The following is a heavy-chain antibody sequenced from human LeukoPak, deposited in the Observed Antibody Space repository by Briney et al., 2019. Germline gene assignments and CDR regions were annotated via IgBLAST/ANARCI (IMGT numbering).Heavy chain of an antibody. CDR3: ARDKSGYYYYMDV. CDR2: IYSGGST. CDR1: GFTFSSYG. V-gene: IGHV3-53*01. Sequence: GGSLRLSCAASGFTFSSYGMHWVRQAPGKGLEWVSVIYSGGSTYYADSVKGRFTISRDNSKNTLYLQMNSLRAEDTAVYYCARDKSGYYYYMDVWGKGTTVTVSS. J-gene: IGHJ6*03.